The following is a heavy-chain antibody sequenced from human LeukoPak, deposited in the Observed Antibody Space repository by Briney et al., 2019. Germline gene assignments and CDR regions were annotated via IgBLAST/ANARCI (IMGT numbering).Heavy chain of an antibody. D-gene: IGHD1-26*01. CDR1: GFTSSSYA. Sequence: GGSLRLSCAASGFTSSSYAMSWVRQAPGKGLEWVSAISGSGGSTYYADSVKGRFTISRDNSKSTLYLQMNSLRAEDTAVYYCAKVPPDSGSYYVDYWGQGTLVTVSS. CDR3: AKVPPDSGSYYVDY. J-gene: IGHJ4*02. V-gene: IGHV3-23*01. CDR2: ISGSGGST.